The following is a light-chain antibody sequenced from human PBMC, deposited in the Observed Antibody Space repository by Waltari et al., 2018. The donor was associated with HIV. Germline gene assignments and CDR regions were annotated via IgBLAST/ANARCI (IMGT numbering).Light chain of an antibody. Sequence: DIVMTQSTGSLAVSLGERATINCKSSQSVLYTCKNKNYVSWYQQKAGQPPKVLIYWSSTRDSGVPERFSGSGSGTDFTLTIDRLQPEDVAVYFCQQYYSTPFTFGGGTRVEIK. J-gene: IGKJ4*01. CDR2: WSS. CDR1: QSVLYTCKNKNY. V-gene: IGKV4-1*01. CDR3: QQYYSTPFT.